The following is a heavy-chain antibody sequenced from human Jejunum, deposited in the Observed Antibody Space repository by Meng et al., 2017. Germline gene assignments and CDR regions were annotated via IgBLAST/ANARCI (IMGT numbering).Heavy chain of an antibody. CDR3: ARDMYSYGYYDY. CDR1: GYTFTNDA. J-gene: IGHJ4*02. D-gene: IGHD5-18*01. Sequence: QVQLVQSGSELKRPGASVKVSCKSSGYTFTNDAINWVRQAPGQGLQWMGRINTNTGKPTYAQDFTGRFVFSLDTSVTTAYLEISSLEAEDTATYYCARDMYSYGYYDYWGQGTLVTVSS. CDR2: INTNTGKP. V-gene: IGHV7-4-1*02.